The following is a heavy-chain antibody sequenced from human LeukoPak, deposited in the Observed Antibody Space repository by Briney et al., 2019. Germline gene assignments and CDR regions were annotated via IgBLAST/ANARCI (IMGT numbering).Heavy chain of an antibody. CDR2: IYHSGST. CDR3: ATGTPSGGDNAVDY. CDR1: GYSISSGYY. V-gene: IGHV4-38-2*01. D-gene: IGHD2-21*01. Sequence: PSETLSLTCAVSGYSISSGYYWGWIRQPPGKGLEWIGSIYHSGSTYYNPSLKSRVTISVDTSKNQFSLKLSSVTDADAAVYYCATGTPSGGDNAVDYWGQGTLVTVSS. J-gene: IGHJ4*02.